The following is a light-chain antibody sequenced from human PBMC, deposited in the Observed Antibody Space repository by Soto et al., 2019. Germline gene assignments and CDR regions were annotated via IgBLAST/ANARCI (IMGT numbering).Light chain of an antibody. J-gene: IGKJ2*01. CDR3: MQGTRFPYT. CDR2: KVS. CDR1: QSLVYKDGNTY. V-gene: IGKV2-30*01. Sequence: DDVMTQSPLSLPVTLGQPASISCRSSQSLVYKDGNTYLNWFQQRPGQSPRRLIYKVSNRDARFVDRFSGSGSGTDFTLKFSGVETEDFGVYYCMQGTRFPYTCGRGTKREIK.